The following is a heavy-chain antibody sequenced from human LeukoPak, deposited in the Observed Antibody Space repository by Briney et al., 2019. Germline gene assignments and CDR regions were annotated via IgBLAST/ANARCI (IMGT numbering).Heavy chain of an antibody. D-gene: IGHD3-22*01. Sequence: SETLSLTCAVYGGSFSGYYWSWIRLPPGKGLEWIGEINHSGSTNYNPSLKSRVTISVDTSKNQFSLKLSSVTAADTAVYYCASSWADYDSSGYYFYWGQGTLVTVSS. CDR1: GGSFSGYY. CDR2: INHSGST. CDR3: ASSWADYDSSGYYFY. J-gene: IGHJ4*02. V-gene: IGHV4-34*01.